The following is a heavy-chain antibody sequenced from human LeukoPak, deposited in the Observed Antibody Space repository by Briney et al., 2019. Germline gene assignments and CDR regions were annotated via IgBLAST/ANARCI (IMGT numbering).Heavy chain of an antibody. V-gene: IGHV1-46*03. CDR3: AVGATDY. Sequence: ASVKVSCKASGYTFTSYYMHWGRQAPGPGLELIGIINPSGADTSHAPKFQGRVTITWDTSTRTDYIELNSLRSEDTAVYHSAVGATDYWGKGTLVTVSS. CDR2: INPSGADT. CDR1: GYTFTSYY. J-gene: IGHJ4*02. D-gene: IGHD1-26*01.